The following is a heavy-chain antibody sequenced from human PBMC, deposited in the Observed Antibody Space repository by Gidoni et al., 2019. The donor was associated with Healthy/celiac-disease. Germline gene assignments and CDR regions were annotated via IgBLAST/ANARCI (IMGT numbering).Heavy chain of an antibody. J-gene: IGHJ6*03. Sequence: QVQLQESGPGLVKPSQTLSLTCTVSGGSISSGSYYWSWIRQPAGKGLEWIGRIYTSGSTNYNPSLKSRVTISVDTSKNQFSLKLSSVTAADTAVYYCARGGPYSSSWYGLYSLTAYYYYMDVWGKGTTVTVSS. CDR1: GGSISSGSYY. D-gene: IGHD6-13*01. CDR2: IYTSGST. CDR3: ARGGPYSSSWYGLYSLTAYYYYMDV. V-gene: IGHV4-61*02.